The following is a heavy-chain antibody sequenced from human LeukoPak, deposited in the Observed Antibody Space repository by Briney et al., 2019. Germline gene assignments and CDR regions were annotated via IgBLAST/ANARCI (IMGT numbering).Heavy chain of an antibody. CDR2: FSYDGSSK. J-gene: IGHJ4*02. CDR3: ARGKGSESGYDYFLDY. D-gene: IGHD5-12*01. Sequence: GGSLRLSCGASGFTFSSYAMHWVRQAPGKGLEWVTLFSYDGSSKYYADSVRGRFTISRDNSKNTLYLQMNSLRADDSAVYYCARGKGSESGYDYFLDYWGQGTLVTVSS. V-gene: IGHV3-30-3*01. CDR1: GFTFSSYA.